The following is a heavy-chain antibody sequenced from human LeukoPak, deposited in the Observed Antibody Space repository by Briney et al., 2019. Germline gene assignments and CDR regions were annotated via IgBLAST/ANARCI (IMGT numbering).Heavy chain of an antibody. D-gene: IGHD6-6*01. V-gene: IGHV1-8*01. J-gene: IGHJ5*02. CDR2: MNPNSGNT. Sequence: ASVKVSCKASGYTFTSYDINWVRQATGQGLEWMGWMNPNSGNTGYAQKLQGRVTMTTDTSTSTAYMELRSLRSDDTAVYYCARDRVWQLVGGFDPWGQGTLVTVSS. CDR1: GYTFTSYD. CDR3: ARDRVWQLVGGFDP.